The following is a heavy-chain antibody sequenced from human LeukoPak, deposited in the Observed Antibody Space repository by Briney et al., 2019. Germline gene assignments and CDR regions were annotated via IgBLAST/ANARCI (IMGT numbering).Heavy chain of an antibody. J-gene: IGHJ4*02. Sequence: EASVKVSCKASGYTFTGYYMHWVRQAPGQGLEWMGWINPNSGSTNYAQKLQGRVTMTTDTSTSTAYMELRSLRSDDTAVYYCARDNRWFGDRSFDYWGQGTLVTVSS. CDR2: INPNSGST. D-gene: IGHD3-10*01. CDR1: GYTFTGYY. V-gene: IGHV1-2*02. CDR3: ARDNRWFGDRSFDY.